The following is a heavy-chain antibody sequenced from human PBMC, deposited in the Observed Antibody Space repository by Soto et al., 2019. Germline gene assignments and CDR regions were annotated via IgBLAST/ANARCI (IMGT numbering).Heavy chain of an antibody. J-gene: IGHJ4*02. Sequence: SETLSLTCTVSGGSISTYYWNWIRQPPGKGLEWIGYIFYTGSTNYNPSLKSRVTISVVTSKNQFSLKLSSVTAADTAMYFCARAPMDRSYFDYWGQGTLVTVSS. V-gene: IGHV4-59*01. CDR2: IFYTGST. D-gene: IGHD2-2*03. CDR1: GGSISTYY. CDR3: ARAPMDRSYFDY.